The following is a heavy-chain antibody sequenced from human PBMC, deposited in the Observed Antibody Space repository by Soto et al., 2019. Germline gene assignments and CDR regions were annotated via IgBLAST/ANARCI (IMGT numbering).Heavy chain of an antibody. CDR2: ISYDGSNK. CDR1: VFTFSSYA. D-gene: IGHD3-10*01. V-gene: IGHV3-30-3*01. CDR3: ARDPPTGKGSGSYYFIFAFDI. J-gene: IGHJ3*02. Sequence: VGSLRLACAASVFTFSSYAMHCVRHSPGKWLEWVAVISYDGSNKYYADSVKGRFTISRDNSKNTLYLQMNSLRAEDTAVYYCARDPPTGKGSGSYYFIFAFDILGQGTTVNVSS.